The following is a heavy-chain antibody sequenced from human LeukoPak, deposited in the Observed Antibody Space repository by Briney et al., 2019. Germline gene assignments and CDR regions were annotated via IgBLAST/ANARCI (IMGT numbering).Heavy chain of an antibody. CDR3: VRDGGRLNFGNGASFDY. J-gene: IGHJ4*02. V-gene: IGHV3-74*01. Sequence: GSLRLSCAASGFTFSTSWMYWVRQAPGKGLVWVSRIKSDGSSTSYADSVKGRFTISRDNAKNTLYLQMNSLRAEDTAMYYCVRDGGRLNFGNGASFDYWGQGTLVTVSS. CDR1: GFTFSTSW. D-gene: IGHD3-10*01. CDR2: IKSDGSST.